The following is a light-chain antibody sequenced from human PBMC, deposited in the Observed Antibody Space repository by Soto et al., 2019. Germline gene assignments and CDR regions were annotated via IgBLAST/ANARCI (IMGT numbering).Light chain of an antibody. CDR1: SNDVGGYNF. J-gene: IGLJ2*01. V-gene: IGLV2-11*01. CDR2: DVY. Sequence: QSALTQPRSVSGSPGQSVTISCTGTSNDVGGYNFVSWYQQHPGKAPKLIIYDVYNRPSGVPDRFSGSKSGNTASLTISGLQAEDEADYYCCSYAGSYTYVVFGGGTKLTVL. CDR3: CSYAGSYTYVV.